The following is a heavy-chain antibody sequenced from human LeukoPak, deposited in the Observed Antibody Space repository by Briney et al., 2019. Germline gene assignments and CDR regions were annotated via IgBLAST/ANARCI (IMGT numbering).Heavy chain of an antibody. CDR2: IRSKANSYAT. Sequence: GGSLRLSCAASGFTFSSYSMNWVRQASGKGLEWVGRIRSKANSYATAYAASVKGRFTISRDDSKNTAYLQMNSLKTEDTAVYYCTRPYYYDSSGGDYWGQGTLVTVSS. J-gene: IGHJ4*02. V-gene: IGHV3-73*01. CDR3: TRPYYYDSSGGDY. CDR1: GFTFSSYS. D-gene: IGHD3-22*01.